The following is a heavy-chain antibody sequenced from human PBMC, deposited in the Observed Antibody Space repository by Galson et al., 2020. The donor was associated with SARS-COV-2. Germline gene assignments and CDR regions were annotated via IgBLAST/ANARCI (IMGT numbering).Heavy chain of an antibody. CDR2: IYPLDSDT. CDR1: GYRFTGHW. J-gene: IGHJ4*02. CDR3: ARSMIRGISIGSKVDY. V-gene: IGHV5-51*01. D-gene: IGHD3-10*01. Sequence: GESLKISCKGSGYRFTGHWIGWVRQMPGKGLEWMGIIYPLDSDTRYSPSFQGPVTMSADISRSTAYLQWSSLKASDTAVYYCARSMIRGISIGSKVDYWGQGTLVSVSS.